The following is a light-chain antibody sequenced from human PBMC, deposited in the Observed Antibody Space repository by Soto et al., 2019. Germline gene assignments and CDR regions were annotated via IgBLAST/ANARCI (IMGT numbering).Light chain of an antibody. CDR1: QGVSGF. J-gene: IGKJ5*01. V-gene: IGKV1-8*01. CDR2: AAS. Sequence: AIRMTQSPSSLSASTGDRVTITCRASQGVSGFLAWYQQNPGKAPKLLIYAASTLQSGVPSRFSGSGSGTDFTLTISSLQPEDFATYYCQQLHDYPITFGQGTRLEIK. CDR3: QQLHDYPIT.